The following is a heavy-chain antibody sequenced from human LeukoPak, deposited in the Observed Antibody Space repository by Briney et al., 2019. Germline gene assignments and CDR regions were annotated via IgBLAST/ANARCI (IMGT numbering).Heavy chain of an antibody. V-gene: IGHV3-21*01. CDR3: ARVVPAAMDYYYYYYMDV. Sequence: GGSLRLSCAASGFTFTSYSMNWVRQAPGKGLEWVSSISGSSKHRYYADSVKGRFTISRDNAKNSLYLQMNSLRAEDTAVYYCARVVPAAMDYYYYYYMDVWGKGTTVTVSS. J-gene: IGHJ6*03. CDR2: ISGSSKHR. D-gene: IGHD2-2*01. CDR1: GFTFTSYS.